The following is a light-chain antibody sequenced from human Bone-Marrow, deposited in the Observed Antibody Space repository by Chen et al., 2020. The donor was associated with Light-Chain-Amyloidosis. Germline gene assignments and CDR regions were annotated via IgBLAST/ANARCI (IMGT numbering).Light chain of an antibody. CDR2: RDT. Sequence: SHELTQPPSLSVSPGKTARITCTGDDLPTKYAYWYQQKPGQAPVLVIHRDTERHSGISERFSGSSSGTTATLTISGVQAEDEADYHCQSADSSGTYEVIFGGGTKLTVL. V-gene: IGLV3-25*03. CDR1: DLPTKY. CDR3: QSADSSGTYEVI. J-gene: IGLJ2*01.